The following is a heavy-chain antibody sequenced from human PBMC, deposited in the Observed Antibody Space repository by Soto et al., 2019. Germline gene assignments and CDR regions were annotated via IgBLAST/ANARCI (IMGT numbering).Heavy chain of an antibody. CDR3: ARPLGLGIEEAFDI. D-gene: IGHD7-27*01. CDR1: GYTFTGYY. CDR2: INPNSGGT. J-gene: IGHJ3*02. V-gene: IGHV1-2*04. Sequence: ASVKVSCKASGYTFTGYYMHWVRQAPGQGLEWMGWINPNSGGTNYAQKFQGWVTMTRDTSISTAYMELSRLRSDDTAVYYCARPLGLGIEEAFDIWGQGTMVTVSS.